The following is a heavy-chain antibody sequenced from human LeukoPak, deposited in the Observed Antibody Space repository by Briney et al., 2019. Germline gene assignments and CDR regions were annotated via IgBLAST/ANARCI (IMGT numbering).Heavy chain of an antibody. CDR2: MNPNSGNA. J-gene: IGHJ6*03. CDR3: ARFAGIAAAGRPSLKRKVARYYYYMDV. D-gene: IGHD6-13*01. V-gene: IGHV1-8*01. Sequence: GASVKVSCKASGYTFTSYDINWVRQATGQGLEWMGWMNPNSGNAGYAQKFQGRVTMTRNTSRSTAYMELSSLRSEDTAVYSCARFAGIAAAGRPSLKRKVARYYYYMDVWGKGTTVTISS. CDR1: GYTFTSYD.